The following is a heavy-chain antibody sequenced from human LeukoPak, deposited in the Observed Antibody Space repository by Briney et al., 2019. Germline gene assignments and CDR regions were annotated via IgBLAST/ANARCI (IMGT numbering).Heavy chain of an antibody. J-gene: IGHJ6*03. V-gene: IGHV3-48*03. D-gene: IGHD2-21*02. CDR1: GFTFSSYE. Sequence: PGGSLRLSCAASGFTFSSYEMNWVRQAPGKGLEWVSYISSSGSTIYYADSVKGRFTISRDNAKNSLYLQMNSLRAEDTALYYCARGRGGDSVYYYYYMDVWGKGTTVTVSS. CDR2: ISSSGSTI. CDR3: ARGRGGDSVYYYYYMDV.